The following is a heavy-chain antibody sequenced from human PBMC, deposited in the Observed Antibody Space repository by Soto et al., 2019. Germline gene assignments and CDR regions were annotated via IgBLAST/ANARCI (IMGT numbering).Heavy chain of an antibody. J-gene: IGHJ3*02. CDR2: IYYSGST. CDR3: ARHAGGNPSDAFDI. Sequence: QLQLQESGPGLVKPSETLSLTCTVSGGSISSSSYYWGWIRQPPGKGLEWIGSIYYSGSTYYNPSLKSRVTISVDTAKNQFSLKLSSVTAADTAVYYCARHAGGNPSDAFDIWGQGTMVTVSS. D-gene: IGHD2-15*01. V-gene: IGHV4-39*01. CDR1: GGSISSSSYY.